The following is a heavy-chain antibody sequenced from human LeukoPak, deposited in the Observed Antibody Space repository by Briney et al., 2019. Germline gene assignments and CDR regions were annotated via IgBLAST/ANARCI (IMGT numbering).Heavy chain of an antibody. J-gene: IGHJ4*02. V-gene: IGHV4-59*01. CDR3: ARSRGFGELFG. CDR1: GGSISSYY. CDR2: IYYSGST. Sequence: SETLSLTCTVSGGSISSYYWSWIRQPPGKGLEWIGYIYYSGSTNYNPSLKSRVTISVDTPKNQFSLKLSSVTAADTAVYYCARSRGFGELFGWGQGTLVTVSS. D-gene: IGHD3-10*01.